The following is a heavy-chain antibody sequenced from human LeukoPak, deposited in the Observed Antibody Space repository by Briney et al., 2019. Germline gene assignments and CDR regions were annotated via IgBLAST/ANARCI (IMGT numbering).Heavy chain of an antibody. CDR1: GFTFSSYS. J-gene: IGHJ4*02. V-gene: IGHV3-21*01. D-gene: IGHD6-13*01. CDR2: ISSSSSYI. Sequence: PGGSLRLSCAASGFTFSSYSMNWVRQAPGKGLEWVSSISSSSSYIYYADSVKGRFTISRDNAKNSLYLQMNSLRAEDTAVYYCARVIPGAAAGGTDYWGQGTLVTVSS. CDR3: ARVIPGAAAGGTDY.